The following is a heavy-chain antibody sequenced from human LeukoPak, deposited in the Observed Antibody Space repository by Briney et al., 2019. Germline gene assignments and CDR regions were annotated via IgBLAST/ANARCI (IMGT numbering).Heavy chain of an antibody. CDR2: AHYSGTT. J-gene: IGHJ4*02. V-gene: IGHV4-39*01. CDR1: AGSLSSSSYD. D-gene: IGHD5-24*01. CDR3: VRHEEEDGYNAKTFGY. Sequence: PSETLSLTCTVSAGSLSSSSYDWGWIRQPPGKGLEWIGRAHYSGTTYYIPSLKSRVTISVDTSKNQFSLKLSAVTAADTAVYYFVRHEEEDGYNAKTFGYWGQGTLVTVSS.